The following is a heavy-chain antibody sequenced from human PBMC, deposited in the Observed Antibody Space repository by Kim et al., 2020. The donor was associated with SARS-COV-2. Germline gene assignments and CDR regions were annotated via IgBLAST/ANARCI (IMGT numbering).Heavy chain of an antibody. V-gene: IGHV3-64D*09. CDR3: AANWNYDW. Sequence: GGSTYYAESVKGRFTISRDNSKSMVYLHMSSLRAEDTAVYYCAANWNYDWWGQGTLVTVSS. D-gene: IGHD1-7*01. CDR2: GGST. J-gene: IGHJ4*02.